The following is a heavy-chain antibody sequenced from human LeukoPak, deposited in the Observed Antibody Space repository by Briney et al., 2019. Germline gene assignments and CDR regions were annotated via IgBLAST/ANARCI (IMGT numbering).Heavy chain of an antibody. V-gene: IGHV3-48*04. CDR1: GFTFSSYS. CDR3: ASGTFNDY. Sequence: GGSLRLSCAASGFTFSSYSMNWVRQAPGKGLEWVSYISSSSSTIYYADSVKGRFTISRDNAKNSLYLQMNSLRAEDTAVYYCASGTFNDYWGQGTLVTVSS. J-gene: IGHJ4*02. D-gene: IGHD1-1*01. CDR2: ISSSSSTI.